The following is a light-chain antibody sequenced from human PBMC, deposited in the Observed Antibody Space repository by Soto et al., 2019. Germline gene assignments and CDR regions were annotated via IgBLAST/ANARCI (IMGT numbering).Light chain of an antibody. J-gene: IGLJ3*02. Sequence: QSALTQPRSVSGSPGQSVTISCTGTSSDVGCYNYVSWYQQHPGKAPKLMIYDVSKRPSGVPDRFSGSKSGNTASLTISGLQAEDEADYYCCSSVGSYTSVFGGGTKLTVL. V-gene: IGLV2-11*01. CDR2: DVS. CDR1: SSDVGCYNY. CDR3: CSSVGSYTSV.